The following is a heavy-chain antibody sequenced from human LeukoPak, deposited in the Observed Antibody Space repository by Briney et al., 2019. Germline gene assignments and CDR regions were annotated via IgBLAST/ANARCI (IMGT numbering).Heavy chain of an antibody. CDR3: ASRGPLAGAGFDY. J-gene: IGHJ4*02. CDR2: IIPIFGTA. V-gene: IGHV1-69*05. D-gene: IGHD3-10*01. Sequence: SVKVSCKASGGTFSSYAISWVRQAPGQGPEWMGGIIPIFGTANYAQKFQGRVTITTDESTSTAYMELSSLRSEDTAVYHCASRGPLAGAGFDYWGQGTLVTVSS. CDR1: GGTFSSYA.